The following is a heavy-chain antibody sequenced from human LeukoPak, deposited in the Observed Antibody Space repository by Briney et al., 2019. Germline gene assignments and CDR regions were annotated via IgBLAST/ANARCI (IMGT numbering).Heavy chain of an antibody. CDR2: INHSGST. CDR1: GGSFSGYY. V-gene: IGHV4-34*01. Sequence: PSETLSLTCAVYGGSFSGYYWSWIRQPPGKGLEWIGEINHSGSTNYNLSLKSRVTISVDTSKNQFSLKLSSVTAADTAVYYCARGAIFDYWGQGTLVTVSS. CDR3: ARGAIFDY. J-gene: IGHJ4*02.